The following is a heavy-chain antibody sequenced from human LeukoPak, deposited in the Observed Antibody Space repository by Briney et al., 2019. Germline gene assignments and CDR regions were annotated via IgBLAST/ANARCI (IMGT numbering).Heavy chain of an antibody. D-gene: IGHD2-15*01. Sequence: GGSLRLSCAASGFTFSDYYMSWIRQAPGKGLEWISYSSRSGSTIYYADSVKGRFTISRDNAKKSLYLQMNSLRAEDTAVYYCAREVYCSGGSCPYFDSWGQGTLVTVSS. CDR3: AREVYCSGGSCPYFDS. CDR2: SSRSGSTI. CDR1: GFTFSDYY. V-gene: IGHV3-11*04. J-gene: IGHJ4*02.